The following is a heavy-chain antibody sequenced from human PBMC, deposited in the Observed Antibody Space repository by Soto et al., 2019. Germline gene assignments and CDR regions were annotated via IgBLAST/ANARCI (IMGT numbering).Heavy chain of an antibody. CDR2: TYYRSKWYN. CDR3: AREVHGPYGVVFFDY. J-gene: IGHJ4*02. CDR1: GDSVSSNSAA. V-gene: IGHV6-1*01. Sequence: SQTLSLTYDISGDSVSSNSAAWNWIRQSPSRGLEWLGRTYYRSKWYNDYAVSVKSRITINPDTSRNQFSLQLNSVTPEDTAVYYCAREVHGPYGVVFFDYWGQGTLVTVSS. D-gene: IGHD4-17*01.